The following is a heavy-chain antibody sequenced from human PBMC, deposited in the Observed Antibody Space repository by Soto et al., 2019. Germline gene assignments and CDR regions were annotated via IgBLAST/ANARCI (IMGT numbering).Heavy chain of an antibody. CDR3: ARVTYYYDSSGFNFDP. Sequence: SETLSLTCTVSGGSISSYNWSWIRQPPGKGLEWIGYIYYSGSTNYNPSLKSRVTISVDTSKNQFSLKLSSVTAADTAVYYCARVTYYYDSSGFNFDPWGQGTLVTVSS. CDR1: GGSISSYN. CDR2: IYYSGST. V-gene: IGHV4-59*01. D-gene: IGHD3-22*01. J-gene: IGHJ5*02.